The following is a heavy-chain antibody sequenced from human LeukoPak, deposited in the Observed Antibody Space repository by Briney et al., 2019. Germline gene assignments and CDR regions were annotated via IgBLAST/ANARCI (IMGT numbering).Heavy chain of an antibody. CDR3: ARGLSRLRRGSFDP. J-gene: IGHJ5*02. CDR1: GGSFSGYY. CDR2: INHSGST. Sequence: SETLSLTCAVYGGSFSGYYWSWIRQPPGKGLEWIGEINHSGSTNYNPPLKSRVTISVDTSKNQFSLKLSSVTAADTAVYYCARGLSRLRRGSFDPWGQGTLVTVSS. D-gene: IGHD4-17*01. V-gene: IGHV4-34*01.